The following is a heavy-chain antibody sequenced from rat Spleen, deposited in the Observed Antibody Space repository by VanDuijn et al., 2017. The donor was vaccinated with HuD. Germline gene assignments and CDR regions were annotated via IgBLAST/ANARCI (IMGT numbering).Heavy chain of an antibody. CDR3: ARENY. CDR2: MWNDGDT. Sequence: QVQLKESGPGLVQPSQTLSLTCTVPGFSLTRNHVHWVRQPPGKVPEWMGIMWNDGDTSYNSALKSRLRISRDTSKSQVFLKMSSLQTEDTATYYCARENYWGQGVMVTVSS. V-gene: IGHV2-32*01. CDR1: GFSLTRNH. J-gene: IGHJ2*01.